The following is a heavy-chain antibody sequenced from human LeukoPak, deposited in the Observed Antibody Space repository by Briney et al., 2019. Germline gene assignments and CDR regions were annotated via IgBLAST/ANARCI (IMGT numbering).Heavy chain of an antibody. CDR3: AKRIGGVNSFDH. J-gene: IGHJ4*02. Sequence: GGSLRLSCAGSGFTFSSYAMSCVRQAPGKGLEWVSVISGSSDTTYYADSVKGRFIISRDNSKNTLYLQMNSLRAEDTAVYYCAKRIGGVNSFDHWGQGTLVTVSS. CDR2: ISGSSDTT. D-gene: IGHD3-16*01. CDR1: GFTFSSYA. V-gene: IGHV3-23*01.